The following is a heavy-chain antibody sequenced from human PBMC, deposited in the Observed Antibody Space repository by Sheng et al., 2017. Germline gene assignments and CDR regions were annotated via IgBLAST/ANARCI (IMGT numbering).Heavy chain of an antibody. V-gene: IGHV3-23*04. D-gene: IGHD6-13*01. CDR1: GFTFSSYG. CDR3: AKDKWQGGSSWSHYYYYYMDV. CDR2: ISGSGGST. J-gene: IGHJ6*03. Sequence: EVQLVESGGGLVQPGGTLRLSCAASGFTFSSYGMSWVRQAPGKGLEWVSAISGSGGSTYYADSVKGRFTISRDNSKNTLYLQMNSLRAEDTAVYYCAKDKWQGGSSWSHYYYYYMDVWGKGTTVTVSS.